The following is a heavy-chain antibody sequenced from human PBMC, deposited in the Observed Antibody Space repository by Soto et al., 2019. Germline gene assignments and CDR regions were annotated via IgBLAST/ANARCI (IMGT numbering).Heavy chain of an antibody. Sequence: EVQLVESGGGLVQPGGSLRLSCAASGFTVSSNYMSWVRQAPGKGLEWVSVIYSGGNTYYADSVKGRFTISRDNSKNTLYLHMNSLRADDTAVYYCARDRGGAGSYLRYYFDYWGQGTLVTVSS. J-gene: IGHJ4*02. D-gene: IGHD3-10*01. CDR2: IYSGGNT. CDR3: ARDRGGAGSYLRYYFDY. V-gene: IGHV3-66*01. CDR1: GFTVSSNY.